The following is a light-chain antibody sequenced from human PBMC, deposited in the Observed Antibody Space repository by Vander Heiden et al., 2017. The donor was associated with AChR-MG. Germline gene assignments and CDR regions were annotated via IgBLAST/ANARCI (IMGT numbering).Light chain of an antibody. CDR1: SSDVGGYNY. Sequence: QSALTQPASVSGPPGQSITISCTGTSSDVGGYNYVSWYQQHPGKAPKLMIHDVSNRPSGVSNRFSGSKSGNTASLTISGLQAEDEADYYCSSYTSSSTRVFGTGTKVTVL. V-gene: IGLV2-14*03. CDR2: DVS. J-gene: IGLJ1*01. CDR3: SSYTSSSTRV.